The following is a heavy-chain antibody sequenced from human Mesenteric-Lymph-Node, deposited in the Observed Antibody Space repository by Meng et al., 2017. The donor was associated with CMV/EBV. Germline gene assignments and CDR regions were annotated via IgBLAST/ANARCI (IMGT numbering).Heavy chain of an antibody. V-gene: IGHV1-2*02. CDR2: INPNSGGT. D-gene: IGHD2-2*01. CDR1: GYTFTGYY. J-gene: IGHJ6*02. Sequence: ASVKVSCKASGYTFTGYYMHWVRQAPGQGLEWMGWINPNSGGTNYAQKFQGRVTMTRDTSINTAYMELSRLRSDDTAVYYCARDRLYVVVPVAVHYYYGMDVWGQGTTVTVSS. CDR3: ARDRLYVVVPVAVHYYYGMDV.